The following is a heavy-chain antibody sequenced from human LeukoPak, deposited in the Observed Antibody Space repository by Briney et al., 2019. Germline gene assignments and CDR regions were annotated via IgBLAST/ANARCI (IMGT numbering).Heavy chain of an antibody. Sequence: PSETLSLTCTVSGGPIDRHYWSWIRQPPGKGLEWNGYVFYPGSTNYNPSLKSRVTMSLDTSRDQFSLRLTSVTAADTAIYYCASRPAGSTWYGVFDYWSQGTLVTVSS. D-gene: IGHD6-13*01. J-gene: IGHJ4*02. CDR3: ASRPAGSTWYGVFDY. V-gene: IGHV4-59*11. CDR1: GGPIDRHY. CDR2: VFYPGST.